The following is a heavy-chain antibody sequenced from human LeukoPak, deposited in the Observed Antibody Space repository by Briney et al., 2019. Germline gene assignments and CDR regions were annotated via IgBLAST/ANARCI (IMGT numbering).Heavy chain of an antibody. J-gene: IGHJ5*02. V-gene: IGHV4-59*08. CDR3: ARSSGSWYMGWFDP. D-gene: IGHD6-13*01. Sequence: SETLSLTCTVSGGSISSYYWSWIRQPPGKGLEWIGYIYYSGSTNYNPSLKSRVTISVDTSKNQFSLKLSSVTAADTAVYYCARSSGSWYMGWFDPWGQGTLVTVSS. CDR1: GGSISSYY. CDR2: IYYSGST.